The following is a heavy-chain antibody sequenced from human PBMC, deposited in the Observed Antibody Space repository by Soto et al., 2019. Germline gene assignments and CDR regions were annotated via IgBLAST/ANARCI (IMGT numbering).Heavy chain of an antibody. CDR3: AKNQGVELVPLATVDWFDP. CDR2: ISGSGSKK. J-gene: IGHJ5*02. D-gene: IGHD1-26*01. V-gene: IGHV3-23*01. CDR1: GFIFENFG. Sequence: GSLRLSCAASGFIFENFGMSWVRQAPGKGLEWISSISGSGSKKYYADSVKGRFTISRDNSKSTVCLELNNLSAEDTAVYHCAKNQGVELVPLATVDWFDPWGQGSVVTVSS.